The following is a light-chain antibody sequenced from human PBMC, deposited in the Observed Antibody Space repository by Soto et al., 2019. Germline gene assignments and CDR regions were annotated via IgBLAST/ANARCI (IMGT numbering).Light chain of an antibody. CDR1: QGISTY. CDR2: AXX. Sequence: DIQMTQSPSSLSASVGDRVTITCRASQGISTYLNWYLQKPRXXXKXXXXAXXSLHSGVPSRFSGSGSGTEFTLTISSLQPGDFATYYCQQSETYPLTFGQGTRLESK. CDR3: QQSETYPLT. J-gene: IGKJ5*01. V-gene: IGKV1-16*01.